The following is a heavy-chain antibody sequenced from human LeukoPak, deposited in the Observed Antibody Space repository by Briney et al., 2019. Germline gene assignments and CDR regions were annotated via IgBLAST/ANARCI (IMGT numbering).Heavy chain of an antibody. J-gene: IGHJ4*02. V-gene: IGHV3-30*04. CDR3: ARGKQLVSDY. D-gene: IGHD6-6*01. Sequence: GGSLRLSCAASGFTFSPYAMHCVRQAPGKGLQWVASISYDGSDKYYTDSVRGRFTISRDNSKNILYLQMNSLRGEDAAVYFCARGKQLVSDYWGQGTLVAVSS. CDR2: ISYDGSDK. CDR1: GFTFSPYA.